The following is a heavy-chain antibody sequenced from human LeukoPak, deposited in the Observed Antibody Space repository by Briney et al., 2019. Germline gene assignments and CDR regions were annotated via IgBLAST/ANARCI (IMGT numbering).Heavy chain of an antibody. CDR2: IYTSGST. CDR1: GGSISSYY. Sequence: SETLSLTCTVSGGSISSYYWSWIRQPAGKGLEWIGRIYTSGSTNYNPSLKSRVTMSVDTSKNQFSLKLSSVTAADTAVYYCARDQRIGGYSYGYVNWGQGTLVTVSS. V-gene: IGHV4-4*07. D-gene: IGHD5-18*01. CDR3: ARDQRIGGYSYGYVN. J-gene: IGHJ4*02.